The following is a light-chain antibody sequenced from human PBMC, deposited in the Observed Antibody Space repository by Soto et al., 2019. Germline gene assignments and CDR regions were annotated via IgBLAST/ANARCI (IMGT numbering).Light chain of an antibody. Sequence: EIVLTQSPGTLSLSPGERATLPCRASQSVSSSYLAWYQQKPGQAPRLLIYGASSRATGIPDRFSGSGSGTGFTLTISRLEPEDFAVYYCQLTELTFGGGTKVEIK. V-gene: IGKV3-20*01. CDR2: GAS. CDR1: QSVSSSY. J-gene: IGKJ4*01. CDR3: QLTELT.